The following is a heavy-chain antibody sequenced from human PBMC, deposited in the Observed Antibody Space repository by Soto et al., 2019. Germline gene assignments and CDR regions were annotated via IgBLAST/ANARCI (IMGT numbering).Heavy chain of an antibody. D-gene: IGHD2-2*01. CDR3: ASDLGYCSSTSCYHPTSGFDY. J-gene: IGHJ4*02. V-gene: IGHV3-33*01. Sequence: PGRSLKLSCAASGFTFSSYGMHWVRQAPGKGLEWVAVIWYDGSNKYYADSVKGRFTISRDNSKNTLYLQMNSLRAEDTAVYYCASDLGYCSSTSCYHPTSGFDYWGQGT. CDR2: IWYDGSNK. CDR1: GFTFSSYG.